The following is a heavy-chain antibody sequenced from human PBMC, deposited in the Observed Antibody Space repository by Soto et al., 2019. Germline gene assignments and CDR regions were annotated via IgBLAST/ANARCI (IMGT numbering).Heavy chain of an antibody. J-gene: IGHJ4*02. Sequence: LSLTCIVSGESISSSSYYWGWIRQPPGKGLEWIGSIYYSGRTYYNPSFKSRVTISIDTSKNQFSLKLSSVTATYTAVYYCSRQRTTVVTQAYFDHWGQGALVTVSS. CDR2: IYYSGRT. V-gene: IGHV4-39*01. D-gene: IGHD2-21*02. CDR3: SRQRTTVVTQAYFDH. CDR1: GESISSSSYY.